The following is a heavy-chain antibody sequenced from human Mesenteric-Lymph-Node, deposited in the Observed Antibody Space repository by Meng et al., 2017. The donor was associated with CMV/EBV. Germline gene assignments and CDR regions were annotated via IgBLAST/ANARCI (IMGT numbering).Heavy chain of an antibody. CDR1: GGSFSGYY. V-gene: IGHV4-34*01. J-gene: IGHJ4*02. CDR3: ARHQRWLKSEGGFNY. Sequence: GQLQQWGAGLVKPSEALSLTFAFYGGSFSGYYWSWIRQPPGKGLEWIGEINHSGSTNYNPSLKSRVTISVDTSKNQFSLKLSSVTAADTAVYYCARHQRWLKSEGGFNYWGQGTLVTVSS. CDR2: INHSGST. D-gene: IGHD4-23*01.